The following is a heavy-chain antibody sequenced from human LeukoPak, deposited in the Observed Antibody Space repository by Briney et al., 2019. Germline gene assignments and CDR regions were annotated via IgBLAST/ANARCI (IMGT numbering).Heavy chain of an antibody. CDR3: AKVSRFFGGHFDY. V-gene: IGHV3-11*05. Sequence: GGSLRLSCAASGFTFSNYYMSWIRQAPGKGLVWVSYISSRSSNKEYADSVKGRFTISRDSSKNILYLQMNSLRAEDTAIYYCAKVSRFFGGHFDYWGQGTLVTVSS. D-gene: IGHD3-16*01. CDR1: GFTFSNYY. CDR2: ISSRSSNK. J-gene: IGHJ4*02.